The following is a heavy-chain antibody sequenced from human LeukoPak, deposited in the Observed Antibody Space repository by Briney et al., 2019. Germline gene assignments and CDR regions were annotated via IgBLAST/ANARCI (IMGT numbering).Heavy chain of an antibody. Sequence: SETLSLTCTVSSGSVTGSSYYWGWLRQPPGKGLEWIGCIYYSGSAYYNPSLESRVTLSVDTSKNQFSLKVTSVTAADTAVYYCARDPVAVMAYFDLWGQGTLVTVSS. D-gene: IGHD6-19*01. CDR1: SGSVTGSSYY. J-gene: IGHJ4*02. V-gene: IGHV4-39*07. CDR3: ARDPVAVMAYFDL. CDR2: IYYSGSA.